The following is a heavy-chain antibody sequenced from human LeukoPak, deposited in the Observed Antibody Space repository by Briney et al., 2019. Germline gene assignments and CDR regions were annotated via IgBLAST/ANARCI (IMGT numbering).Heavy chain of an antibody. CDR2: ISGSGGST. CDR1: GFTFSSYG. CDR3: AKELLGYCSGGSCSEDAFDI. J-gene: IGHJ3*02. D-gene: IGHD2-15*01. Sequence: GGSLRLSCAASGFTFSSYGMSWVRQAPGKGLEWVSAISGSGGSTYYADSVKGRFTISRDNSKNTLYLQMNSLRAEDTAVYYCAKELLGYCSGGSCSEDAFDIWGQGTMVTVSS. V-gene: IGHV3-23*01.